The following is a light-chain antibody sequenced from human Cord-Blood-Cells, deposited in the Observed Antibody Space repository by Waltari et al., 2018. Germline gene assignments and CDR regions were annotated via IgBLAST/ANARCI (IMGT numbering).Light chain of an antibody. Sequence: QSALTQPASVSGSPGPSITISCPGTSRDVGGYNYVSWYQQHPGKAPKLMIYDVSNRPSGVSNRFSGSKSVNTASLTISGLQAEDEADYYCSSYTSSSIFYVFGTGTKVTVL. CDR2: DVS. CDR3: SSYTSSSIFYV. J-gene: IGLJ1*01. V-gene: IGLV2-14*01. CDR1: SRDVGGYNY.